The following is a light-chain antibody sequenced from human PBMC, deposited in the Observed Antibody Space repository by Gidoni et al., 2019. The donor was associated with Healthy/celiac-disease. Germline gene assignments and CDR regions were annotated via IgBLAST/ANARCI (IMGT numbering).Light chain of an antibody. J-gene: IGKJ1*01. V-gene: IGKV3-11*01. CDR3: QQRSNWPPT. Sequence: IVFTQSPATLSLSPGERATLSRRASQSVSSYLAWYQQKPGQAPRLLIYDASNRATGIPARFSGSGSGTDFTLTISSLEPEDFAVYYCQQRSNWPPTFGQGTKVEIK. CDR1: QSVSSY. CDR2: DAS.